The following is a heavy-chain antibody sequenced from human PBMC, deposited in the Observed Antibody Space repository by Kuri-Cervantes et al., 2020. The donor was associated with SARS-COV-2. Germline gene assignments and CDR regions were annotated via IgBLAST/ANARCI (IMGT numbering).Heavy chain of an antibody. J-gene: IGHJ6*03. Sequence: SETLSLTCAVYGGSFSGYYWSWIRQPPGKGLEWIGEINHSGSTSYNPSLKSRVTISVDTFKNQFSLKLSSVTAADTAVYYCAKDERYCSSTSCYLIPVYYYYYMDVWGKGTTVTVSS. CDR2: INHSGST. CDR1: GGSFSGYY. D-gene: IGHD2-2*01. V-gene: IGHV4-34*01. CDR3: AKDERYCSSTSCYLIPVYYYYYMDV.